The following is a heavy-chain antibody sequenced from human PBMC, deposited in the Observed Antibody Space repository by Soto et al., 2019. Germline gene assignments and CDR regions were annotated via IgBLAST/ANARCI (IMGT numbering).Heavy chain of an antibody. CDR3: ARDVGNYGPYYYGMDV. CDR1: EFTFNTYA. J-gene: IGHJ6*02. V-gene: IGHV3-30*03. Sequence: QAQLVESGGGVVQPGRSLRLSCAASEFTFNTYAMHWVRQAPGKGLEWVEVIAYDGNDKYYADSVKGRFTISRDNSKNALYLQMNTLRPEDTAMYYCARDVGNYGPYYYGMDVWGQGTTVTVAS. CDR2: IAYDGNDK. D-gene: IGHD4-17*01.